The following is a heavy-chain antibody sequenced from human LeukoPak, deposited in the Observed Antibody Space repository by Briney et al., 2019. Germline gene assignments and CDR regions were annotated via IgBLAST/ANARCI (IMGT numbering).Heavy chain of an antibody. V-gene: IGHV3-30-3*01. J-gene: IGHJ3*02. CDR1: GFTFSAYF. CDR3: ARERQDTVLHSGAFDI. D-gene: IGHD2-21*01. CDR2: IASDGSHT. Sequence: QPGRSLRLSCAASGFTFSAYFMYWVRQAPGKGLEGVADIASDGSHTFYAEPVKGRFTISRDNSKNTLYLQMNSLRAEDTAVYFCARERQDTVLHSGAFDIWGQGTMVTVSS.